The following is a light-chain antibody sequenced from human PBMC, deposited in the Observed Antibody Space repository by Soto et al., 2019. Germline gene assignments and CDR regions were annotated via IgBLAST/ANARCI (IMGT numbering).Light chain of an antibody. CDR1: QSVSGN. J-gene: IGKJ1*01. CDR3: PQFNSLPRT. CDR2: GAS. Sequence: IVMTQSPATVSASPGERVTLSCRASQSVSGNVAWYHQKPGQPPRLLVYGASTTATDIPARFFGSGSETDFTLTITRLESEDFGTYYCPQFNSLPRTFGQGTKVEIK. V-gene: IGKV3-15*01.